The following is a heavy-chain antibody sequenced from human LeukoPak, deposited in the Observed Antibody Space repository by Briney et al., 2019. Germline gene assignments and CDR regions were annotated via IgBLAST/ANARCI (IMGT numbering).Heavy chain of an antibody. CDR3: ARGSFPSDDILTGPFDN. V-gene: IGHV1-69*01. CDR1: GGTFSSYA. Sequence: GASVKVSCKASGGTFSSYAISWVRQAPGQGLEWMGGIIPIFGTANYAQKFQGGVTITADESTSTAYMELSSLRSDDTAVYYCARGSFPSDDILTGPFDNWGQGTLVTVSS. J-gene: IGHJ4*02. CDR2: IIPIFGTA. D-gene: IGHD3-9*01.